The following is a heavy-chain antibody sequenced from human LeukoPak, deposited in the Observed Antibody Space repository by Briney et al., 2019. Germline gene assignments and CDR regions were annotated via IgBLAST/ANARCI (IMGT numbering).Heavy chain of an antibody. CDR1: GYSISSGYY. J-gene: IGHJ6*03. CDR2: IYYSGST. CDR3: ARGGGYSYGYANYYYYYYMDV. V-gene: IGHV4-61*01. Sequence: SETLSLTCTVSGYSISSGYYWGWIRQPPGKGLEWIGYIYYSGSTNYNPSLKSRVTISVDTSKNQFSLKLSSVTAADTAVYYCARGGGYSYGYANYYYYYYMDVWGKGTTVTVSS. D-gene: IGHD5-18*01.